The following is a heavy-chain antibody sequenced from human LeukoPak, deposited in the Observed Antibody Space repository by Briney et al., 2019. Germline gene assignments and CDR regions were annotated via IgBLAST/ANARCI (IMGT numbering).Heavy chain of an antibody. V-gene: IGHV1-69*04. CDR1: GGTFSSYA. D-gene: IGHD3-22*01. CDR3: ASGDYYDSSGYYYVRY. J-gene: IGHJ4*02. Sequence: GSSVKVSCKASGGTFSSYAISWVRQAPGQGLEWVGRIIPILGLANYAQKFQGRVTITADKSTSTAYMELSSLRSEDTAVYYCASGDYYDSSGYYYVRYWGQGTLVTVSS. CDR2: IIPILGLA.